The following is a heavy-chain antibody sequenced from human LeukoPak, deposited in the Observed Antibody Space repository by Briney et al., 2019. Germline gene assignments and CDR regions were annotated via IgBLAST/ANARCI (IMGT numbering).Heavy chain of an antibody. V-gene: IGHV1-2*02. CDR2: MNPKNGGT. CDR3: ARDHYDSSGYYPYNWFDP. Sequence: ASVKVSCKASGFTFSDFYMHWLRQAPGQGLQWMAWMNPKNGGTKQEQKFQGRVTLTWDTSTRTAYMELSRLRSDDTAVYYCARDHYDSSGYYPYNWFDPWGQGTLVTVSS. D-gene: IGHD3-22*01. CDR1: GFTFSDFY. J-gene: IGHJ5*02.